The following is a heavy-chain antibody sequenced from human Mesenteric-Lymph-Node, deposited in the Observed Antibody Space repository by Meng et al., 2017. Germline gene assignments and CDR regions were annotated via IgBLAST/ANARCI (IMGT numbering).Heavy chain of an antibody. CDR2: INPSGGST. CDR3: ASSRRYYGSGSYYTSSFDY. CDR1: GYTFTSYY. D-gene: IGHD3-10*01. Sequence: ASVKVSCKASGYTFTSYYMHWVRQAPGQGLEWMGIINPSGGSTSYAQKFQGRVTMTRDTSTSTVYMELSSLRSEDTAVYYCASSRRYYGSGSYYTSSFDYWGQGTLVTVSS. V-gene: IGHV1-46*01. J-gene: IGHJ4*02.